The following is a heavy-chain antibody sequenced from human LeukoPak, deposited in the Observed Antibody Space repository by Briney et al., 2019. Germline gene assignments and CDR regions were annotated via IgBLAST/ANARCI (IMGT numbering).Heavy chain of an antibody. CDR2: IIPIFGTA. V-gene: IGHV1-69*05. Sequence: SVKVSCKASGGTFSSYAISWVRQAPGQGREWMERIIPIFGTANYAQKFQGRVTITTDESTSTAYMELSSLRSEDTAVYYCARDRLEMATVPLDYWGQGTLVTVSS. D-gene: IGHD5-24*01. CDR3: ARDRLEMATVPLDY. CDR1: GGTFSSYA. J-gene: IGHJ4*02.